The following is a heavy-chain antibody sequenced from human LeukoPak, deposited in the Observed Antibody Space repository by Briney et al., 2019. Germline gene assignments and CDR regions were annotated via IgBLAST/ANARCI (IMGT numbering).Heavy chain of an antibody. J-gene: IGHJ4*02. CDR3: VRAHRDYYYDSSGYYVDY. D-gene: IGHD3-22*01. CDR2: INPSGGST. V-gene: IGHV1-46*01. Sequence: ASVKVSCKASGYTFTSYYMHWVRQAPGQGLEWMGIINPSGGSTSYAQKFQGRVTMTRDTSTSTVYMELSSLRSEDTAVYYCVRAHRDYYYDSSGYYVDYWGQGTLVTVSS. CDR1: GYTFTSYY.